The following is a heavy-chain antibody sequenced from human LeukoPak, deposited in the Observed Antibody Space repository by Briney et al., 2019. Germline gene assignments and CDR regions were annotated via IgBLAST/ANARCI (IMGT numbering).Heavy chain of an antibody. D-gene: IGHD3-16*02. Sequence: PSETLSLTCTVSGGSVSSGSYYWSWIRQPPGKGLEWIGYIYYSGTTNSNPSLKSRVTISVDTSKNQFSLKLTSMTAADTAVYYCARGVSWGSGAVIAPEGFDFWGQGTLVTVSS. CDR3: ARGVSWGSGAVIAPEGFDF. CDR1: GGSVSSGSYY. J-gene: IGHJ4*02. V-gene: IGHV4-61*01. CDR2: IYYSGTT.